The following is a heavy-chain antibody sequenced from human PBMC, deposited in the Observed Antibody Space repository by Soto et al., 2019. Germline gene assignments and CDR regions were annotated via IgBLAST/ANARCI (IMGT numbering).Heavy chain of an antibody. J-gene: IGHJ3*01. D-gene: IGHD1-26*01. CDR1: GFTFSSYA. CDR2: ISYDGSNK. V-gene: IGHV3-30-3*01. CDR3: AREVESGSYYESN. Sequence: QVQLVESGGGVVQPGRSLRLSCAASGFTFSSYAMHWVRQAPGKGLEWVAVISYDGSNKYYADSVKGRFTISRDNYKNTLDLQRNSLRAEDTAVYYCAREVESGSYYESNWGQGTMVTVSS.